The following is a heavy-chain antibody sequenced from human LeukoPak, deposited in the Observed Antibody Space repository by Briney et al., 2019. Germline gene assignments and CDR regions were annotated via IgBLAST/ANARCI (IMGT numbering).Heavy chain of an antibody. V-gene: IGHV4-39*01. CDR1: GDSVSSSNYY. J-gene: IGHJ4*02. CDR3: AAYQGPFDQ. CDR2: IYYTGST. Sequence: SETLSLTCTVSGDSVSSSNYYWGWTRQPPGKGLEWIASIYYTGSTYYSPPLKSRVTISVDTSKNQFSLKLRFVTAADSAVYYCAAYQGPFDQWGQGTLVTVSS. D-gene: IGHD3-16*01.